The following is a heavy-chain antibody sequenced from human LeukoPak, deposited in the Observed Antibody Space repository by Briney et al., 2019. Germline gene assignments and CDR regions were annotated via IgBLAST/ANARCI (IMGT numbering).Heavy chain of an antibody. Sequence: SETLSLTCTVSGGSISSSSYYWGWIRQPPGKGLEWIGSIYYSGSTYYNPSLKSRVTISVDTSKNQFSLKLSSVTAADTAVYYCARHLGYCSSTSCYTIIGWFDPWGQGTLVTVSS. CDR2: IYYSGST. V-gene: IGHV4-39*01. D-gene: IGHD2-2*02. J-gene: IGHJ5*02. CDR3: ARHLGYCSSTSCYTIIGWFDP. CDR1: GGSISSSSYY.